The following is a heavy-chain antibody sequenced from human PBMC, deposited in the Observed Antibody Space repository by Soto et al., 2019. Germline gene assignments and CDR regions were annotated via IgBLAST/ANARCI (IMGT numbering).Heavy chain of an antibody. D-gene: IGHD3-16*01. CDR3: AXTXPRRXIRLNDY. Sequence: SVKVSCKASGFTFTSSAVQWVRQARGQRLEWIGWIVVGSGNTNYAQKFQERVTITRDMSTSTAYMELSSLRSEDTAVYYCAXTXPRRXIRLNDYWGQGTLVTVS. CDR1: GFTFTSSA. J-gene: IGHJ4*02. V-gene: IGHV1-58*01. CDR2: IVVGSGNT.